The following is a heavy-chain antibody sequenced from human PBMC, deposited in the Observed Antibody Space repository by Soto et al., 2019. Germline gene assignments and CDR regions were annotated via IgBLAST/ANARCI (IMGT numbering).Heavy chain of an antibody. J-gene: IGHJ5*02. V-gene: IGHV3-21*02. D-gene: IGHD7-27*01. CDR3: ARGEELGAFDWFDP. CDR1: GFTFRSYT. Sequence: EVQLVESGGGLVKPGGSLRLSCAASGFTFRSYTMTWVRQAPGKGLEWVSYITGSSTYIYYADSVKGRFTISRDNAKNSVYLQINSLRAGDTAVYYCARGEELGAFDWFDPWGQGTLVTVSS. CDR2: ITGSSTYI.